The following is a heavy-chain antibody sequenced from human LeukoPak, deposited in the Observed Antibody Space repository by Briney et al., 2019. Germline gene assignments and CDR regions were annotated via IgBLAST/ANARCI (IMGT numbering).Heavy chain of an antibody. CDR3: ARNRPRYDILTGYYKPDWYFDL. CDR1: GGSFSGYY. CDR2: IDHSGST. J-gene: IGHJ2*01. V-gene: IGHV4-34*01. D-gene: IGHD3-9*01. Sequence: SETLSLTCAVYGGSFSGYYWSWIRQPPGKGLEWIGEIDHSGSTNYNPSLKSRVTISVDSSKNQFSLKLSPVTAADTAVYYCARNRPRYDILTGYYKPDWYFDLWGRGTLVTVSS.